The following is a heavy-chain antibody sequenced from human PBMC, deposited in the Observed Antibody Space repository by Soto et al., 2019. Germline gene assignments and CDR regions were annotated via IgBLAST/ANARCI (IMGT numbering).Heavy chain of an antibody. Sequence: GGSLRLSCAASGFTFSSYAMSWVRQAPGEGLEWVSAISGSGGSTYHADSVKGRFTISRDNSKNTLYLQMNSLRAEDTAVYYCAKGSASGSPYYFDYWGQGTLVTVSS. V-gene: IGHV3-23*01. D-gene: IGHD6-25*01. CDR3: AKGSASGSPYYFDY. CDR2: ISGSGGST. J-gene: IGHJ4*02. CDR1: GFTFSSYA.